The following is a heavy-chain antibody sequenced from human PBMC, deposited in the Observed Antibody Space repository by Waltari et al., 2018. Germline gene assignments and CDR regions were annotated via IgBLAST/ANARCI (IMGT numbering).Heavy chain of an antibody. D-gene: IGHD6-19*01. J-gene: IGHJ4*02. CDR1: GGSISSGDYY. CDR3: ARGKPYSSEDY. V-gene: IGHV4-30-4*01. Sequence: QVQLQESGPGLVKPSQTLSLTCTVSGGSISSGDYYWSWIRQPPGKGLEWVGYIYYSGSTYDNPSLKSRVTISVDTSKNQCSLKLSAVTAADTAVYYCARGKPYSSEDYWGQGTLVTVSS. CDR2: IYYSGST.